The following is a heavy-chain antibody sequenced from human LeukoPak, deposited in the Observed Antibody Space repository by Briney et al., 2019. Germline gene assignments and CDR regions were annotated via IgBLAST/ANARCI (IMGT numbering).Heavy chain of an antibody. V-gene: IGHV1-69*13. CDR2: IIPIFGTA. CDR3: ARGCSSTSCPGYVYYYYGMDV. D-gene: IGHD2-2*01. CDR1: GGTFSSYA. J-gene: IGHJ6*02. Sequence: SVKVSCKASGGTFSSYAISWVRQAPGQGLEWMGGIIPIFGTANYAQKFQGRVTITADESTSTACMELSSLRSEDTAVYYCARGCSSTSCPGYVYYYYGMDVWGQGTTVTVSS.